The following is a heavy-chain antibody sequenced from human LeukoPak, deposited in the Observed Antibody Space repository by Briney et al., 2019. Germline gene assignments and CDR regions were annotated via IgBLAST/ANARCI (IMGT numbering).Heavy chain of an antibody. CDR2: ISYDGSNK. D-gene: IGHD3-22*01. CDR1: GFTFSSYA. J-gene: IGHJ4*02. CDR3: ARALHYYDSSSY. V-gene: IGHV3-30-3*01. Sequence: HPGGSLRLSCAPSGFTFSSYAMHWARQDPGKGLGWVAVISYDGSNKYYADSVKGRFTISRDNSKNTLYLQMNSLRAEDTAVYYCARALHYYDSSSYWGQGTLVTVSS.